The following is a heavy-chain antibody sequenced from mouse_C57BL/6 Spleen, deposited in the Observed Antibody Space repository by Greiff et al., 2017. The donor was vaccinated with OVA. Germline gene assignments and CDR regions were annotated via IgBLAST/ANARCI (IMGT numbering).Heavy chain of an antibody. D-gene: IGHD2-5*01. V-gene: IGHV5-9-1*02. Sequence: EVKLVESGEGLVKPGGSLKLSCAASGFTFSSYAMSWVRQTPEKRLEWVAYISSGGDYIYYAATVKGRFTISRDNARNTLYLQMSSLKSEDTAMYYCTREGSNPFAYWGQGALVTVAA. CDR2: ISSGGDYI. CDR1: GFTFSSYA. J-gene: IGHJ3*01. CDR3: TREGSNPFAY.